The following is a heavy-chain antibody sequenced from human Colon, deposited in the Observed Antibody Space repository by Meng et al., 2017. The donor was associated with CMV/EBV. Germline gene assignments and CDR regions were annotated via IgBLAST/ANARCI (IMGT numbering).Heavy chain of an antibody. D-gene: IGHD5-12*01. CDR1: GFRFGDYD. V-gene: IGHV3-49*04. CDR2: IRSKPYGGTA. J-gene: IGHJ4*02. Sequence: GESLKISCTASGFRFGDYDMSWVRQAPGKGLEWVGLIRSKPYGGTAEYAASVKGRFIISRDDSKSIAYLEMNSLTTEDTAIYYCSRHYRYSFFYWGQGTLVTVSS. CDR3: SRHYRYSFFY.